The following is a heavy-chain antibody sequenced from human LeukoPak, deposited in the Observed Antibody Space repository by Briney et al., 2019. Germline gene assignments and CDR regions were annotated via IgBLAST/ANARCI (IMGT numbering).Heavy chain of an antibody. Sequence: PSETLSLTCAVYGGSFSGYYWSWIRQPPGKGLEWIGEINHSGSTNYNPSLKSRVTISVDTSKNQFSLKLSSVTAADTAVYYCAYQWGYSGGYYPAWFDPWGQGTLVTVSS. CDR3: AYQWGYSGGYYPAWFDP. J-gene: IGHJ5*02. D-gene: IGHD1-26*01. CDR2: INHSGST. CDR1: GGSFSGYY. V-gene: IGHV4-34*01.